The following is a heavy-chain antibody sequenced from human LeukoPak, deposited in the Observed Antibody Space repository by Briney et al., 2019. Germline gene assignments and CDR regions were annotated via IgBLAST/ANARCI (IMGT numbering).Heavy chain of an antibody. CDR2: IYHSGST. J-gene: IGHJ6*02. Sequence: PSETLSLTCAVSGASINRGYWWNWVRQSPGKGLGWIGEIYHSGSTKYNPSLKSRVTLSVDKSKHQFSLNLTSVTAADTAVYYCASSVAGSWGYYYGLDVWGQGTTVSVSS. D-gene: IGHD6-19*01. CDR1: GASINRGYW. V-gene: IGHV4-4*02. CDR3: ASSVAGSWGYYYGLDV.